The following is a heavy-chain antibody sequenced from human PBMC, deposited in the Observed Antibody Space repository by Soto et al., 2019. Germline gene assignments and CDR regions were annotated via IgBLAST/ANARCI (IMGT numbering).Heavy chain of an antibody. CDR3: ARGLLWFGEFDY. CDR1: GFTFSNYG. CDR2: TWFDGSKE. D-gene: IGHD3-10*01. V-gene: IGHV3-33*01. Sequence: QVQVMDSGGGVVQPGRSLRLYCATSGFTFSNYGLHWVRQAPGKGLEWVAVTWFDGSKEYYADSVKGRFTISRDNSKNTVYLQMTSLRVDDTAVYYCARGLLWFGEFDYWGQGTPVTVSS. J-gene: IGHJ4*02.